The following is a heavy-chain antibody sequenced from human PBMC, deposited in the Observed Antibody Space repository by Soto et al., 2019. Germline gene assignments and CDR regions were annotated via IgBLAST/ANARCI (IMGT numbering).Heavy chain of an antibody. CDR1: GGSISSSGYS. CDR3: AKAGGLGTVAVDY. V-gene: IGHV4-30-2*01. CDR2: IYHSGST. J-gene: IGHJ4*02. Sequence: QLQLQESGSGLVKPSQTLSLTCAVSGGSISSSGYSWSWIRQPPGKGLEWIGYIYHSGSTYYNPALKGRVTLSVDRSKNQFSLKLSSVTAADTAVYYCAKAGGLGTVAVDYWGQGTLVTVSS. D-gene: IGHD6-19*01.